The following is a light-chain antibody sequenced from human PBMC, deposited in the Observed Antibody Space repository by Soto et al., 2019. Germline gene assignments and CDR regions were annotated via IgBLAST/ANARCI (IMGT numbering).Light chain of an antibody. CDR3: QQRSKRWP. J-gene: IGKJ1*01. CDR1: QSVSSY. CDR2: DAS. Sequence: GETPRLSCRASQSVSSYLAWYQQKPGQAPRLLIYDASNRATGIPARFSGSGSGTDFTLTTSSLEPEDFAVYYCQQRSKRWPFGQGTKVDI. V-gene: IGKV3-11*01.